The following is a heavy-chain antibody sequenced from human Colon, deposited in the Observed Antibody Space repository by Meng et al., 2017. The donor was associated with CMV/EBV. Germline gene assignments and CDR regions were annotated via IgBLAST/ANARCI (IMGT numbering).Heavy chain of an antibody. J-gene: IGHJ4*02. D-gene: IGHD6-13*01. V-gene: IGHV3-21*06. CDR1: GFTFSSYS. Sequence: GESLKISCAASGFTFSSYSLNWVRQAPGKGLEWVSSISHSSDTYYADSVKGRFTLSRDNAQNSVYLQMNSLTAEDTAVYYCARGWPPDYWGQGTLVTVSS. CDR2: ISHSSDT. CDR3: ARGWPPDY.